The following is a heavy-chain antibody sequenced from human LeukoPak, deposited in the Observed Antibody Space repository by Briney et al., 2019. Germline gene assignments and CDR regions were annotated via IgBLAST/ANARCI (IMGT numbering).Heavy chain of an antibody. V-gene: IGHV3-23*01. D-gene: IGHD3-22*01. CDR3: AKDRPNYYGSNGHYYRRDGDY. CDR1: EFTFSIYA. CDR2: ITSAVENT. Sequence: GGSLRLSCAASEFTFSIYAMSWVRQAPGKGLEWVSSITSAVENTSYTGSVKGRFTISRDNSSNTLYLQMNSLRAEDTAIYYCAKDRPNYYGSNGHYYRRDGDYWGQGTLVTVSS. J-gene: IGHJ4*02.